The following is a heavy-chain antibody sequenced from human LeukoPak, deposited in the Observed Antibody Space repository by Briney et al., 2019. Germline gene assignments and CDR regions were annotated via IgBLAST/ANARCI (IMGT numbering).Heavy chain of an antibody. V-gene: IGHV4-61*02. CDR1: GGSISSGSYY. CDR3: ARQLSWFDP. Sequence: SQTLSLTCTVSGGSISSGSYYWSWIRQPAGKGLEWIGRIYTSGSTNYNPSLKSRVTISVDTSKSQFSLKLSSVTAADTAVYYCARQLSWFDPWGQGTLVTVSS. CDR2: IYTSGST. J-gene: IGHJ5*02.